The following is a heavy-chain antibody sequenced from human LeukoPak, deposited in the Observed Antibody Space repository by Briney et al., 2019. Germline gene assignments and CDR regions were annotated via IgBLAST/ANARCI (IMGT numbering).Heavy chain of an antibody. V-gene: IGHV1-2*02. CDR1: GYSFTDYY. CDR3: ARVREGTNLDAFDI. Sequence: ASACPSRKAAGYSFTDYYNHWVRQAPGQGLEWMGWINPNSGGTNYAQQFQGRVTMTRDTSISTAYMELSRLRSDDTAVYYCARVREGTNLDAFDIWGQVITIIVSS. CDR2: INPNSGGT. J-gene: IGHJ3*02. D-gene: IGHD1-26*01.